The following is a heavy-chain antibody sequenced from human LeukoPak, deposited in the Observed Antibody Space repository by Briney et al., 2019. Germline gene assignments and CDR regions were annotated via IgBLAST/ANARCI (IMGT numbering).Heavy chain of an antibody. J-gene: IGHJ3*02. CDR1: GFTFSSYW. D-gene: IGHD2-2*01. Sequence: GGSLRLSCVVSGFTFSSYWMHWVRQAPGKGLVWVSRINSDGSSTSYADSVKGRFTISRDIAKNALYLQMNSLRAEDTAVYYCLVTAAPLHAFDIWGQGTMVTVSS. V-gene: IGHV3-74*01. CDR3: LVTAAPLHAFDI. CDR2: INSDGSST.